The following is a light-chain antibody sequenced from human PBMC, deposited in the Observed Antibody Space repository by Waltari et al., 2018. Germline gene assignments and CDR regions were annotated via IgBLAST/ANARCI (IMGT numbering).Light chain of an antibody. J-gene: IGKJ1*01. CDR2: DAS. Sequence: EIVLTQSPGTLSLSPGERATLSCRASQSVGRYLAWYQQKPGQAPRLLIYDASTRATGIPERCSGSGAGKDFSITSSRLEAEDVAVYYCQKYGNLPATFGQGTKVEIK. V-gene: IGKV3-20*01. CDR1: QSVGRY. CDR3: QKYGNLPAT.